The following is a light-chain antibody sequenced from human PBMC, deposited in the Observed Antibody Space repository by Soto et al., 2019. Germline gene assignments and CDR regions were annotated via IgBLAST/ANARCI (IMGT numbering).Light chain of an antibody. V-gene: IGLV1-40*01. CDR1: RSNIGARYD. CDR3: QSYDSSLSGVV. J-gene: IGLJ2*01. CDR2: ANN. Sequence: QSVLTQPPSVSGAPGQRVTISCTGSRSNIGARYDVHWYQQLPGTAPKLLIYANNNRPSGVPDRFSGSKTGTSASLAITGLQDEDEADYFCQSYDSSLSGVVFGGGTKLTV.